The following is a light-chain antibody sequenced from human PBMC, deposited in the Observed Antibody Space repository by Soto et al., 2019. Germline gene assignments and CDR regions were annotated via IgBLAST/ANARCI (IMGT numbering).Light chain of an antibody. Sequence: EIVLTQSPATLSLSPGDRATLSCRASQTVSSYLAWYQQKPGQAPRLLIYDASSRATGIPARFSGSGSGTDFTLTITCLKPEDFAVYDCPQRSYWPSTFGGGTKVDIK. J-gene: IGKJ4*01. CDR3: PQRSYWPST. CDR2: DAS. CDR1: QTVSSY. V-gene: IGKV3-11*01.